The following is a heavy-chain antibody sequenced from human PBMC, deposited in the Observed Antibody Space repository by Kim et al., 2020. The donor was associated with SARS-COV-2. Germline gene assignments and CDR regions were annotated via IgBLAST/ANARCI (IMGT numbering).Heavy chain of an antibody. CDR1: GFTITNYA. J-gene: IGHJ4*02. Sequence: GGSLRLSCAASGFTITNYAMTWVRQAPGKGLEWVSTISGSDGSTYYAASVKGRFTISRDNSKNTLYLQMNSLRAEDTAVYYCAKHALAGTWYFEYWGQGTLVTISS. V-gene: IGHV3-23*01. D-gene: IGHD6-19*01. CDR3: AKHALAGTWYFEY. CDR2: ISGSDGST.